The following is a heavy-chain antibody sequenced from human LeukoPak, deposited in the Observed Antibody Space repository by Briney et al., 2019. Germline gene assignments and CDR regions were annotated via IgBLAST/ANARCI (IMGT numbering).Heavy chain of an antibody. CDR2: ISSSSSYT. V-gene: IGHV3-21*01. CDR3: ARSPYSSGWYDY. CDR1: GFTFSSYS. D-gene: IGHD6-19*01. Sequence: GGSLRLSCAASGFTFSSYSMNWVRQAPGKGLEWVSSISSSSSYTYYADSVKGRFTISRDNAKNSLYLQMNSLRAEDTAVYYCARSPYSSGWYDYWGQGTLVTVSS. J-gene: IGHJ4*02.